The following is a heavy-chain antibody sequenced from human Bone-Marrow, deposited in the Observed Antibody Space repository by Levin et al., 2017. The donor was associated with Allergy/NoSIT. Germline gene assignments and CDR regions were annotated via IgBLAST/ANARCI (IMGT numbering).Heavy chain of an antibody. D-gene: IGHD6-13*01. CDR2: IIPIFGTA. CDR1: GGTFSSYA. Sequence: ASVKVSCKASGGTFSSYAISWVRQAPGQGLEWMGGIIPIFGTANYAQKFQGRVTITADESTSTAYMELSSLRSEDTAVYYCAIKLVQQLETLDYWGQGTLVTVSS. J-gene: IGHJ4*02. CDR3: AIKLVQQLETLDY. V-gene: IGHV1-69*13.